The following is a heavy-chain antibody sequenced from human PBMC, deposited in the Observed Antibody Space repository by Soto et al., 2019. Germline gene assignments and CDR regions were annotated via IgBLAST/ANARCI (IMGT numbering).Heavy chain of an antibody. Sequence: ASLKVSCKASGYTFTSYYMHCVRQATGQGLEWMGIINPSGGSTSYAQKFQGRVTMTRDTSTSTVYMELSSLRSEDTAVYYCARARASVYYYDSSCYCLGTWGQGTLVTVSS. CDR1: GYTFTSYY. CDR2: INPSGGST. D-gene: IGHD3-22*01. V-gene: IGHV1-46*01. J-gene: IGHJ4*02. CDR3: ARARASVYYYDSSCYCLGT.